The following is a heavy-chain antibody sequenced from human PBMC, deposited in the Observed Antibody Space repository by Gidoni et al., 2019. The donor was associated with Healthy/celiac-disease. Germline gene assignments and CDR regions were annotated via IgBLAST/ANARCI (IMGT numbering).Heavy chain of an antibody. D-gene: IGHD2-15*01. CDR2: IYPGDSDT. J-gene: IGHJ2*01. V-gene: IGHV5-51*01. CDR3: ARHVGPYWYFDL. Sequence: KGLEWMRIIYPGDSDTKYSPSFQGQVTISADKSISTAYLQWSSLKASDTAMYYCARHVGPYWYFDLWGRGTLVTVSS.